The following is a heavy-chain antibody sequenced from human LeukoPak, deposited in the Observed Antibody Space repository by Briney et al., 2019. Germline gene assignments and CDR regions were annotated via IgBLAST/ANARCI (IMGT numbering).Heavy chain of an antibody. CDR2: ISTSSSHI. V-gene: IGHV3-21*01. CDR3: VRSYYGMDV. J-gene: IGHJ6*02. Sequence: GGSLRLSCAASGFTFRSYSMNWVRQAPGMGLEWVSSISTSSSHIYYTDSVEGRFTISRDNAKTSLYLQMNSLRAEDTAVYYCVRSYYGMDVWGQGTTVSVSS. CDR1: GFTFRSYS.